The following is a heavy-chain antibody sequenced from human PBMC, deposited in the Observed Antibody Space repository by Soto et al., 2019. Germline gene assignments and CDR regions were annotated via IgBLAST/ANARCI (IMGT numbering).Heavy chain of an antibody. CDR1: GGSISSGDYY. CDR2: IYYSGST. D-gene: IGHD3-16*01. Sequence: SETLSLTCTVSGGSISSGDYYWSWIRQPPGKGLEWIGYIYYSGSTYYNPSLKSRVTISVDTSKNQFSLKLSSVTAADTAVYYCAREAARSYVWGSPNWGQGTLVTVSS. CDR3: AREAARSYVWGSPN. V-gene: IGHV4-30-4*01. J-gene: IGHJ4*02.